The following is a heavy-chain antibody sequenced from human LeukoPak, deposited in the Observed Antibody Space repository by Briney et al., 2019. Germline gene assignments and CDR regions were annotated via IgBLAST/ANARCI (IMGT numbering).Heavy chain of an antibody. CDR3: ARVYYYGMDV. J-gene: IGHJ6*02. Sequence: PGGSLRLSCAASGITFGSYWMTWVRQAPGKGLECVANIKPDGSEKHYVDSVKGRFTISRDNAKNSLYLQMNSLRAEDTAVYYCARVYYYGMDVWGQGTTVTVSS. CDR1: GITFGSYW. CDR2: IKPDGSEK. V-gene: IGHV3-7*02.